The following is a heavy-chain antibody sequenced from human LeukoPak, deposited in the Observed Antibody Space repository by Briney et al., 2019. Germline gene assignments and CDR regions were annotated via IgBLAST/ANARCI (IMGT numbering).Heavy chain of an antibody. CDR1: GGSVSSGSYY. CDR3: AGARSSGWYGGDLSFDY. D-gene: IGHD6-19*01. Sequence: SETLSLTCTVSGGSVSSGSYYWSWIRQPPGEGLEWIGYIYYSGSTNYNPSLKSRVTVSVDTSKNQFSLKLSSVTAADTAVYHCAGARSSGWYGGDLSFDYWGQGTLVTVSS. V-gene: IGHV4-61*01. J-gene: IGHJ4*02. CDR2: IYYSGST.